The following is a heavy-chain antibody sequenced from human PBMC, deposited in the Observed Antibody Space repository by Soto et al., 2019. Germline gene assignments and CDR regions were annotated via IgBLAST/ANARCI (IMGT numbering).Heavy chain of an antibody. CDR3: AHDDVGQQGFDF. Sequence: QITLKESGPTLVKPTQTLTLTCTFSGFSLSSKRVGVGWIRQPPGKTLEWLALIYWDDDVRYSPSLKSRLTITKDTSKSQVFLTMTNMNPADTGTYYCAHDDVGQQGFDFWGQGTLVTVSS. D-gene: IGHD6-13*01. J-gene: IGHJ4*02. CDR2: IYWDDDV. CDR1: GFSLSSKRVG. V-gene: IGHV2-5*02.